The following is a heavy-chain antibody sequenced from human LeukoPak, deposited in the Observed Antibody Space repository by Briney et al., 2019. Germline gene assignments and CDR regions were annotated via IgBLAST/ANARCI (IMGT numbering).Heavy chain of an antibody. CDR3: ATLYSGSHRVPN. J-gene: IGHJ4*02. Sequence: PSETLSLTCTVSGDSISSYYWSWIRQPPGKGLEWIGYIYYSGSTNYNPSLKSRVTISVDTSKNQFSLKLSSVTAADMAVYYCATLYSGSHRVPNWGQGTLVTVSS. CDR1: GDSISSYY. V-gene: IGHV4-59*03. D-gene: IGHD1-26*01. CDR2: IYYSGST.